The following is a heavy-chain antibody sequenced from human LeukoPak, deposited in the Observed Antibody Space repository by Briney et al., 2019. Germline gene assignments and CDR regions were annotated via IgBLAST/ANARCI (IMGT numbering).Heavy chain of an antibody. CDR2: ISWDGGST. CDR3: AKDGHMSSGLQTREYFQH. J-gene: IGHJ1*01. V-gene: IGHV3-43*01. Sequence: GGSLRLSCAASGFTFDDYTMHWVRQAPGKGLEWVSLISWDGGSTYYADSVKGRFTISRDNSKNSLYLQMNSLRTEDTALYYCAKDGHMSSGLQTREYFQHWGQGTLVTVSS. CDR1: GFTFDDYT. D-gene: IGHD3-22*01.